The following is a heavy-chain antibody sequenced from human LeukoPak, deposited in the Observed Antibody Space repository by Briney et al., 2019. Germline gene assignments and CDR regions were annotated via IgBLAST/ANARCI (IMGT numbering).Heavy chain of an antibody. J-gene: IGHJ5*02. V-gene: IGHV4-30-4*01. CDR3: ARPYYYDSRIDP. D-gene: IGHD3-22*01. CDR2: MYYSGST. Sequence: SQTLSLTCTVSGGSISSGDYYWGWIRQPPGKGLEWIAYMYYSGSTYYNPALKSRVTMSADTSKNQLSLKLSSVTAADTAVYYCARPYYYDSRIDPWGQGILVTVSS. CDR1: GGSISSGDYY.